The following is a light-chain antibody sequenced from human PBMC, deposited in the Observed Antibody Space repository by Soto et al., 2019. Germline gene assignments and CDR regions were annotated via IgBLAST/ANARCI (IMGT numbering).Light chain of an antibody. CDR3: QHYVTSLTT. CDR1: QSVSSSY. Sequence: PVSRVTLSCMASQSVSSSYLTWYQQKPGQAPRLLIFGASIRVTGIPDRFIGSGSGTHFTLTISRLEPEDFAVYYCQHYVTSLTTFGQGTKV. J-gene: IGKJ1*01. CDR2: GAS. V-gene: IGKV3-20*01.